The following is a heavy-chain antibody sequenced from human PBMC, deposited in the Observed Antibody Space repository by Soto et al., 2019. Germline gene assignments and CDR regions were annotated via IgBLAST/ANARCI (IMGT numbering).Heavy chain of an antibody. CDR2: IKSNSDNVTS. CDR3: APHWGAYSSGSP. D-gene: IGHD6-19*01. Sequence: EVQLVESGGGLVEPGWSLRLSCAASGFSLTNAWMNWVRPAPGKGLEWVGRIKSNSDNVTSEYAAPLQGRFTISRHDSRNMLYLETAILKPEDTGIYYCAPHWGAYSSGSPWGQGTLITVSS. CDR1: GFSLTNAW. J-gene: IGHJ5*02. V-gene: IGHV3-15*07.